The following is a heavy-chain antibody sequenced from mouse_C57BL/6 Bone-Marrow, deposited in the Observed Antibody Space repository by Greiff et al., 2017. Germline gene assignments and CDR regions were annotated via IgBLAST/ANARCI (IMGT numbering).Heavy chain of an antibody. J-gene: IGHJ2*01. CDR3: AGGNYAFDY. Sequence: DVKLVESGPGLVKPSQSLSLTCSVTGYSITSGYYWNWIRQFPGNKLEWMGYISYDGSNNYNPSLKNRISITRDTSKNQFFLKLNSVTTEDTATYYCAGGNYAFDYWGQGTTLTVSS. CDR1: GYSITSGYY. D-gene: IGHD2-1*01. V-gene: IGHV3-6*01. CDR2: ISYDGSN.